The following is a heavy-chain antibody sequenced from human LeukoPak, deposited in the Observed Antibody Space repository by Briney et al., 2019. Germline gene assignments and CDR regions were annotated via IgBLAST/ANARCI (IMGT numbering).Heavy chain of an antibody. CDR3: ASLYGDHNYYYYGMDV. Sequence: PGGSLRLSCAASGFTFSSYWMSWVCQAPGKGLEWVANIKQDGSEKYYVDSVKGRFTSSRDNAKNSLYLQMNSLRAEDTAVYYCASLYGDHNYYYYGMDVWGQGTTVTVSS. V-gene: IGHV3-7*01. J-gene: IGHJ6*02. CDR1: GFTFSSYW. CDR2: IKQDGSEK. D-gene: IGHD4-17*01.